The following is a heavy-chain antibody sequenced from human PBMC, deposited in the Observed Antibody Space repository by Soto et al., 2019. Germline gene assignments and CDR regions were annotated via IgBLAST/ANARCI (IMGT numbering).Heavy chain of an antibody. Sequence: EVQLVESGGGLIQPGGSLRLSCAASGFTVSSNYMSWVRQAPGKGLEWVSVISGSGGSTYYADSVKGRFTISRDNSKNTLYLQMNSLRAEDTAVYYCAKDLSGSYYGGAFDYWGQGTLVTVSS. CDR2: ISGSGGST. J-gene: IGHJ4*02. CDR1: GFTVSSNY. D-gene: IGHD1-26*01. V-gene: IGHV3-23*04. CDR3: AKDLSGSYYGGAFDY.